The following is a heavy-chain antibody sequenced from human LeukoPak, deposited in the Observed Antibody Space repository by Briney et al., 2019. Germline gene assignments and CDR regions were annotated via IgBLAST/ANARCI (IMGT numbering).Heavy chain of an antibody. D-gene: IGHD6-19*01. J-gene: IGHJ4*02. V-gene: IGHV3-74*01. CDR1: GFTFSKYW. Sequence: PGGSLRLSCAASGFTFSKYWMRWVRQAPGKGLESVSRINTDGTVTTYADSVKGRFTVSRDNADNTMFLQTNSVRDEDTAVYYCATKQWLAPPPDSWGQGTPVTVSS. CDR3: ATKQWLAPPPDS. CDR2: INTDGTVT.